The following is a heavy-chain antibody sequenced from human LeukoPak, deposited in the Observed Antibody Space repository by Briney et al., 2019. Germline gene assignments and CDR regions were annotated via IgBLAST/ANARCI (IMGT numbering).Heavy chain of an antibody. CDR1: GFTFSDYY. Sequence: GGSLRLSCAASGFTFSDYYMSWIRQASGKGLEWVGRIRSKANSYATAYAASVKGRFTISRDDSKNTAYLQMNSLKTEDTAVYYCTSLGADGEDYWGQGTLVTVSS. J-gene: IGHJ4*02. CDR2: IRSKANSYAT. V-gene: IGHV3-73*01. CDR3: TSLGADGEDY. D-gene: IGHD1-26*01.